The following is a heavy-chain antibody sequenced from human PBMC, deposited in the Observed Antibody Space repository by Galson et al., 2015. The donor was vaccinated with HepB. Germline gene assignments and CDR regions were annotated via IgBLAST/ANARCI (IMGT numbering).Heavy chain of an antibody. CDR2: ISGSSDTI. CDR1: RFTFGSYS. CDR3: ARTSFSAPGQLLTLAGYYYMDV. D-gene: IGHD2-2*01. V-gene: IGHV3-48*01. Sequence: SLRLSCAASRFTFGSYSMNWVRQAPGTGLEWVSYISGSSDTISYADSAKGRFTVSRDNAKNSLYLQMNSLRAEDTAVYYCARTSFSAPGQLLTLAGYYYMDVWGEGTTVTVSS. J-gene: IGHJ6*03.